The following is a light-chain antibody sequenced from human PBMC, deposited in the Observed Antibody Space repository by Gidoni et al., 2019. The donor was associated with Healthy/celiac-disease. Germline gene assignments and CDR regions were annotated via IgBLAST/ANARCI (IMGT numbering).Light chain of an antibody. V-gene: IGLV1-40*01. CDR3: QSYDSSLSGSRV. Sequence: QSVLPQPPSVSGAPVQRVTISCTGSSSNIGAGYDVHWYQQLPGTAPKHLIYGNSHRPSGVPDLFSRSKSGTSASLAITGLQAEDEADYYCQSYDSSLSGSRVFGGGTKLPVL. CDR2: GNS. CDR1: SSNIGAGYD. J-gene: IGLJ3*02.